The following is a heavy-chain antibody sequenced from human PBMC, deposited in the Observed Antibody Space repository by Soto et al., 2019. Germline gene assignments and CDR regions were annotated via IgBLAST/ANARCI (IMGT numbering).Heavy chain of an antibody. D-gene: IGHD6-25*01. V-gene: IGHV3-53*01. CDR1: GFNVSSDY. CDR3: VRVSETSPSGSLPD. J-gene: IGHJ4*02. Sequence: EVQLVESGGGLIQPGGSLRLSCVASGFNVSSDYMNWVRQAPGKGLEWVSVLSTTGFTSYADSVKGRFTISSDSSKNTLYFKMTSLGAEDPAFFECVRVSETSPSGSLPDGAQGVLLTVSS. CDR2: LSTTGFT.